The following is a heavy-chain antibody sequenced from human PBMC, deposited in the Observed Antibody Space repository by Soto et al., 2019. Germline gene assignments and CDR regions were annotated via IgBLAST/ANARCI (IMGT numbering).Heavy chain of an antibody. CDR3: ARDRGRACIGGTCPFDY. J-gene: IGHJ4*02. V-gene: IGHV1-18*01. Sequence: QVQLGQPGAEVKNPGASVRVSCRASGYSFTIYVITWVRQAPGQGLEWMGWISTYDGNTNYAQNFQGRVSMARDTSTSTAYMALRSLRSDDTAVYYCARDRGRACIGGTCPFDYWGQGTLVTVSS. D-gene: IGHD2-15*01. CDR1: GYSFTIYV. CDR2: ISTYDGNT.